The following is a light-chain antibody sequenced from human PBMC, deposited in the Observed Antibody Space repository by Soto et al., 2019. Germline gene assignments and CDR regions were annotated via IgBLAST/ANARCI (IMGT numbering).Light chain of an antibody. CDR3: QSYDSSLSGHVV. V-gene: IGLV1-40*01. CDR1: SSNIGAGYD. CDR2: DNS. J-gene: IGLJ2*01. Sequence: PSVSGAPGQRVTISCTGSSSNIGAGYDVHWYQQLPGTAPKLLIYDNSNRPSGVPDRFSGSKSGTSASLAITGLQAEDEADYYCQSYDSSLSGHVVFGGGTKLTVL.